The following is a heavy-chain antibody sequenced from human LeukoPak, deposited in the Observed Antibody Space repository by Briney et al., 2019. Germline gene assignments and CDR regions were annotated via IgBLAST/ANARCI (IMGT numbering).Heavy chain of an antibody. CDR3: ARTWELTVPDPNWFDP. D-gene: IGHD1-26*01. CDR2: IYPGDSDT. V-gene: IGHV5-51*01. Sequence: GGSLKISCKGSGYSFTSYWIGWVRQMPGKGLEWMGIIYPGDSDTRYSPSFQGQVTISADKSISTAYLQWSSLKASDTAMYYCARTWELTVPDPNWFDPWGQGTLVTVSS. CDR1: GYSFTSYW. J-gene: IGHJ5*02.